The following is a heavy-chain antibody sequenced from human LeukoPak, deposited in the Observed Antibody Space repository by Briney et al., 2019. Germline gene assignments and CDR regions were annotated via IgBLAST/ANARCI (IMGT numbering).Heavy chain of an antibody. CDR3: AKFSVEFYYYYMDV. D-gene: IGHD1-1*01. CDR2: ISGSGGST. V-gene: IGHV3-23*01. J-gene: IGHJ6*03. Sequence: GGSLRLSCAASGFTFSSYAMSWVRQAPGKGLEWVSAISGSGGSTYYADSVKGRFTISRDNSKNTLYLQMNSLRAEDTAVYYCAKFSVEFYYYYMDVWGEGTTVTVSS. CDR1: GFTFSSYA.